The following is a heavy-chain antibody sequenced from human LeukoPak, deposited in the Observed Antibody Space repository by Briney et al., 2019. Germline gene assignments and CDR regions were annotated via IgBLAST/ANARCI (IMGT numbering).Heavy chain of an antibody. J-gene: IGHJ2*01. Sequence: PGGSLRLSCAASGFTFSSCSMNWVRQAPGKGLEWVSSISSSSSYIYYADSVKGRFTISRDNAKNSLYLQMNSLRAEDTAVYYCARYSYGSYWYFDLWGRGTLVTVSS. CDR1: GFTFSSCS. V-gene: IGHV3-21*01. D-gene: IGHD5-18*01. CDR3: ARYSYGSYWYFDL. CDR2: ISSSSSYI.